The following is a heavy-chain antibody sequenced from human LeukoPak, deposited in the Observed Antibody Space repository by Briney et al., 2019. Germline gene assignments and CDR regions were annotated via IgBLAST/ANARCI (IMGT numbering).Heavy chain of an antibody. Sequence: GGSLRLSCAASGFTFSSYAMSWVRQAPGKGLEWVSAISGSGGSTYYADSVKGRFTISRDNSKNTLYLQMNSLRAEDTAVYYCARGSGFRIAARPFDCWGRGTLVTVSS. CDR2: ISGSGGST. CDR3: ARGSGFRIAARPFDC. V-gene: IGHV3-23*01. CDR1: GFTFSSYA. D-gene: IGHD6-6*01. J-gene: IGHJ4*02.